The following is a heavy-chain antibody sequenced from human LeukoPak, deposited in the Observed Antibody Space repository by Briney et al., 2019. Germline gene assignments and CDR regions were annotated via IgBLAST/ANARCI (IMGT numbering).Heavy chain of an antibody. CDR1: GITFSSYG. D-gene: IGHD6-19*01. V-gene: IGHV3-23*01. J-gene: IGHJ6*03. CDR2: ISSTGGTT. Sequence: GSLRLSCAASGITFSSYGMSWVRQAPGKGLEWVSSISSTGGTTYYADSVKGRFTISRDNSKNTLYLQMNSLRAEDTAVYYCARDSSGWYGNYYYMDVWGKGTTVTISS. CDR3: ARDSSGWYGNYYYMDV.